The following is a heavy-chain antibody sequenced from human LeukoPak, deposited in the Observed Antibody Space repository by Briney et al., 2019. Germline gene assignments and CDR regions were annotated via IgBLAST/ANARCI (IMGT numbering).Heavy chain of an antibody. CDR2: ISGSGGST. V-gene: IGHV3-23*01. CDR3: AKSSSEIVVVAAFDI. CDR1: GFTFSSYA. Sequence: PGGSLRLSCAASGFTFSSYAMSWVRQAPGKGLEWVSAISGSGGSTYYADSVKGRFAISRDNSKNTLYLQMNSLRAEDTAVYYCAKSSSEIVVVAAFDIWGQGTMVTVSS. D-gene: IGHD3-22*01. J-gene: IGHJ3*02.